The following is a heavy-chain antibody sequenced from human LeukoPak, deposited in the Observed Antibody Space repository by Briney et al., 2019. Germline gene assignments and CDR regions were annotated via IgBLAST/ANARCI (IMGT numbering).Heavy chain of an antibody. CDR1: GGTFSSYA. CDR3: ARGLTGDFWSGYYWRDSRDAFDI. V-gene: IGHV1-69*13. CDR2: IIPIFGTA. J-gene: IGHJ3*02. D-gene: IGHD3-3*01. Sequence: ASVKVSCKASGGTFSSYAISWVRQAPGQGLEWMGGIIPIFGTANYAQKFQGRVTITADESTSTAYMELSSLRSEDTAVYYCARGLTGDFWSGYYWRDSRDAFDIWGQGTMVTVSS.